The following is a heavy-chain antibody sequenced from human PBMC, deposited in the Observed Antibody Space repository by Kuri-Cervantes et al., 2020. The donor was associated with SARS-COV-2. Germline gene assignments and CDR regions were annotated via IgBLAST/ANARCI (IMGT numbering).Heavy chain of an antibody. Sequence: GESLKISCAASGFTFSSYGMHWVRQAPGKGLEWVAVIWYDGSNKYYADSVKGRFTISRDNSKNTLYLQMNSLRAEDTAVYYCARGTEYYYDSSGLHVWGQGTTVTVSS. D-gene: IGHD3-22*01. J-gene: IGHJ6*02. CDR1: GFTFSSYG. V-gene: IGHV3-33*01. CDR2: IWYDGSNK. CDR3: ARGTEYYYDSSGLHV.